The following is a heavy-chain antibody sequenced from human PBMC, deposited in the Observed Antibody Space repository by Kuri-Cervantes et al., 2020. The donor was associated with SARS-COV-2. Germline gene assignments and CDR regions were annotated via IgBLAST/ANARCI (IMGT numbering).Heavy chain of an antibody. CDR3: AREEVGAFDI. Sequence: ASVKVSCKASGYTFTSYYMHWVRQAPGQGLEWMGWMNPNSGNTGYAQKFQGRVTMTRNTSISTAYMELSSLRSEDTAVYYCAREEVGAFDIWGQGTMVTVSS. D-gene: IGHD1-26*01. CDR2: MNPNSGNT. CDR1: GYTFTSYY. V-gene: IGHV1-8*02. J-gene: IGHJ3*02.